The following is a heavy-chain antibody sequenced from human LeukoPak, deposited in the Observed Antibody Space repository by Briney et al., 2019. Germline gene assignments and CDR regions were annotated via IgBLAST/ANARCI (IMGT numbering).Heavy chain of an antibody. V-gene: IGHV5-51*01. CDR3: ARAGLYYDSSGYYYN. J-gene: IGHJ4*02. CDR2: IYPGDSDT. Sequence: GESLKISCKGSGYSFTSYWIGWVRQLPGKGLEWMGIIYPGDSDTRYSPSFQGQVAISADKSISTAYLQWSSLKASDTAMYYCARAGLYYDSSGYYYNWGQGTLVTVSS. D-gene: IGHD3-22*01. CDR1: GYSFTSYW.